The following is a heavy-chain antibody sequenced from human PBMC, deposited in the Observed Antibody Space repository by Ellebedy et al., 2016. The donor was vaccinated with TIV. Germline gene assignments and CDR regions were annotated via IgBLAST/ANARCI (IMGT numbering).Heavy chain of an antibody. CDR3: ARDHVSGWALGF. CDR1: GFTFSNAW. CDR2: INQDGSGK. V-gene: IGHV3-7*01. D-gene: IGHD6-19*01. J-gene: IGHJ4*02. Sequence: GESLKISCAASGFTFSNAWMSWVRQAPGKGLEWVANINQDGSGKYYVDSVKGRFTISRDNAKNSLYLQMNSLRAEDTAVYYCARDHVSGWALGFWGQGTLVTVSS.